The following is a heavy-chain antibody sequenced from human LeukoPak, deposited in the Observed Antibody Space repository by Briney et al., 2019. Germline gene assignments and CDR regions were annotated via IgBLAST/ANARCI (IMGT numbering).Heavy chain of an antibody. D-gene: IGHD6-13*01. CDR3: AKESSSWYPYFQH. V-gene: IGHV3-30*18. CDR2: ISYDGSNK. J-gene: IGHJ1*01. CDR1: GFTFSSYG. Sequence: PGGSLRLSCAASGFTFSSYGVHWARQAPGKGLEWVAVISYDGSNKYYADSVKGRFTISRDNSKNTLYLQMNSLRAEDTAVYYCAKESSSWYPYFQHWGQGTLVTVSS.